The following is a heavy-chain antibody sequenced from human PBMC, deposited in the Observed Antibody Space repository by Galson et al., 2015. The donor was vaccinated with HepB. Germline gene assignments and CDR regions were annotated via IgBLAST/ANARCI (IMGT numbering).Heavy chain of an antibody. D-gene: IGHD6-19*01. CDR1: GGSISGYF. CDR3: ARAVTGTSSFDY. Sequence: SETLSLTCVVSGGSISGYFWSWIRQPAGERLEWIGRIYASGSTNYSPSLKSRVSMSMDASNYQFSLKLSSVTAADTAVYYCARAVTGTSSFDYWGRGTLVTVSS. V-gene: IGHV4-4*07. CDR2: IYASGST. J-gene: IGHJ4*02.